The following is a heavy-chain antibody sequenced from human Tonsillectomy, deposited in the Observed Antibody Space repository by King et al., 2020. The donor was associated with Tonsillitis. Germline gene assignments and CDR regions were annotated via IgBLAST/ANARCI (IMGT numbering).Heavy chain of an antibody. CDR2: IKQDGSEK. Sequence: VKLVESGGGLVQPGGSLRLSCAASGFTFSSYWMSWVRQAPGKGLEWVANIKQDGSEKYYVDSVKGRFTISRDNAKNSLYLQMNSLRAEDTAVYYCARDWFNNGFWSGSADWGQGTLVSVSS. J-gene: IGHJ4*02. CDR1: GFTFSSYW. V-gene: IGHV3-7*01. D-gene: IGHD3-3*01. CDR3: ARDWFNNGFWSGSAD.